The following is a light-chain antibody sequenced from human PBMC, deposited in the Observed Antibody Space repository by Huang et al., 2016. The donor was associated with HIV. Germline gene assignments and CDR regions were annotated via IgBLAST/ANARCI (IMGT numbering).Light chain of an antibody. V-gene: IGKV3-11*01. J-gene: IGKJ2*01. Sequence: EIVLTQSPATLSLSPGERATLSCRASQSINYYLAWYQQKPGQAPRLLTYDAFNRATGIPASVSGSGSGTDFTLTISSLEPEDFAVYYCQQRNNWPPVYTFGQGTKLEIK. CDR1: QSINYY. CDR3: QQRNNWPPVYT. CDR2: DAF.